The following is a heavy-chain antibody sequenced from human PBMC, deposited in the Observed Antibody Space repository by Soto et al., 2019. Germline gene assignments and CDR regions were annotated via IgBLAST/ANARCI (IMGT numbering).Heavy chain of an antibody. D-gene: IGHD3-16*02. CDR2: INHSGST. J-gene: IGHJ5*02. CDR3: ATRRTPPYEYIWGSYRTNWFDP. V-gene: IGHV4-34*01. CDR1: GGSFSGYY. Sequence: SETLSLTCAVYGGSFSGYYWSWIRQPPGKGLEWIGEINHSGSTNYNPSLKSRVTISVDTSKNQFSLKLSSVTAADTAVYYCATRRTPPYEYIWGSYRTNWFDPWVEGTLATVSS.